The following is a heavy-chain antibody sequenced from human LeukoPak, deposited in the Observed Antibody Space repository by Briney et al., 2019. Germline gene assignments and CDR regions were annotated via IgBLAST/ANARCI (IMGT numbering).Heavy chain of an antibody. CDR3: AKDRGVIVGAGIET. CDR1: GFTINNYA. D-gene: IGHD3-22*01. CDR2: ISGSGGST. J-gene: IGHJ5*02. Sequence: PGGSLRLSCAASGFTINNYAMSSVPQAPGKGLEWVSVISGSGGSTYYADSVKGRFTISRDNSKNTLYLQMNGLRAEETARYYCAKDRGVIVGAGIETWGQGTLVTVSS. V-gene: IGHV3-23*01.